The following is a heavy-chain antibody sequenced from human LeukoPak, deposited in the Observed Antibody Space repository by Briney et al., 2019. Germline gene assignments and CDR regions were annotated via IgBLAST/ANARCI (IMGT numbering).Heavy chain of an antibody. Sequence: ASVKVSCKASGDTFIRYGISWVRQAPGQGLEWMGWISTGNGNTNYGQKFQGRVTMTTDTSTSTAYMELRSLRSDDTAVYYCARGPIIDIVVVPAANDYYYMDVWGKGTTVTVSS. J-gene: IGHJ6*03. CDR2: ISTGNGNT. D-gene: IGHD2-2*01. CDR3: ARGPIIDIVVVPAANDYYYMDV. CDR1: GDTFIRYG. V-gene: IGHV1-18*01.